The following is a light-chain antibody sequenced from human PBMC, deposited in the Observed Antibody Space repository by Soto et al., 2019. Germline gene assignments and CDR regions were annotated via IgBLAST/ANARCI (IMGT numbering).Light chain of an antibody. J-gene: IGKJ2*02. CDR2: AAS. V-gene: IGKV1-39*01. CDR1: QSISNY. Sequence: DIQMTQSPSSLSASVGDRVTITCRARQSISNYLNWYQQKPGKAPKLLIYAASSLQSGVPSRFSGSGSGTDFTLTISSLQPEDFATYYCQQTYSTPPCTFGQGTKLEIK. CDR3: QQTYSTPPCT.